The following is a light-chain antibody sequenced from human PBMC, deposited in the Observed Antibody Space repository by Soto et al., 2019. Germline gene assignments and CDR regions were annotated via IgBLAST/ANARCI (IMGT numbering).Light chain of an antibody. V-gene: IGKV1-9*01. CDR3: QQHNSYPPSIT. CDR2: AAS. J-gene: IGKJ5*01. CDR1: QGISSY. Sequence: DIQLTQSPSFLSASVGDRVTITCRASQGISSYLAWYQQKPGKAPKLLIYAASTLQSGVPSRFSGSGSGTEFTLTISSLQPGDCATYYCQQHNSYPPSITFGQGTRLEIK.